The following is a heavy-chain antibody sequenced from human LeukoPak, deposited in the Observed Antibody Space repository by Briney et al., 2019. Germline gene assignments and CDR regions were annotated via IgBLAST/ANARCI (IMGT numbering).Heavy chain of an antibody. D-gene: IGHD6-19*01. J-gene: IGHJ5*02. CDR2: ISAYNGNT. CDR3: ARKVGSGWWYNWFDP. V-gene: IGHV1-18*01. CDR1: GYTFTSYG. Sequence: GASVKVSCKASGYTFTSYGISWVRQAPGQGLEWMGWISAYNGNTNYAQKFQGRVTMTTDTSTSTAYMELRSLRSDDTAVYYCARKVGSGWWYNWFDPWGQGTLVTVSS.